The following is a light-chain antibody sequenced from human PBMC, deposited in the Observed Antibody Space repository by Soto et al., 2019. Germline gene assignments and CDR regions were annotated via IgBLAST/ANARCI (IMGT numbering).Light chain of an antibody. V-gene: IGKV1-39*01. CDR2: AAS. Sequence: DIQMTQSPSSLSASVGDRVTITCRASQTISHYLNWYRQKPGIAPKLLIYAASNLQSGVPSRFSGSGFGTEFTLTTNSLHHDDFATYSCQQSSSAPYTFGQRTRLEIK. J-gene: IGKJ2*01. CDR1: QTISHY. CDR3: QQSSSAPYT.